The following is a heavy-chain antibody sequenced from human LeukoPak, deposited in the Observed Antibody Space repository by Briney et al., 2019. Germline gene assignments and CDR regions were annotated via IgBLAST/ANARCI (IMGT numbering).Heavy chain of an antibody. V-gene: IGHV4-39*07. CDR3: ARSQSYYDFWSGPTGDAFDI. D-gene: IGHD3-3*01. CDR1: GGSISSSSYY. J-gene: IGHJ3*02. CDR2: IYYSGST. Sequence: PSETLSLTCTVSGGSISSSSYYWDWIRQPPGKGLEWIGGIYYSGSTNYSPSLKSRVTISVDTSKNQFSLKLSSVTAADTAVYYCARSQSYYDFWSGPTGDAFDIWGQGTMVTVSS.